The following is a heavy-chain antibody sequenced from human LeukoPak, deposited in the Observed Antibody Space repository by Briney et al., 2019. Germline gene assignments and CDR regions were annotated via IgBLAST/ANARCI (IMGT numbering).Heavy chain of an antibody. V-gene: IGHV4-31*03. CDR3: ARVLLSPDVDNWFDP. CDR1: GGSISSGGYY. D-gene: IGHD1-14*01. CDR2: IYYSGST. J-gene: IGHJ5*02. Sequence: SQTLSLTCTVSGGSISSGGYYWSWIRQHPGKGLEWIGYIYYSGSTYYNPSLKSRVTISVDTSKNQFSLKLSSVTAADTAVYYCARVLLSPDVDNWFDPWGQGTLVTVSS.